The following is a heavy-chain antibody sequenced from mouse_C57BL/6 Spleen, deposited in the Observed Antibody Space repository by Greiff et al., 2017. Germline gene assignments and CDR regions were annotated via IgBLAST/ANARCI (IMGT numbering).Heavy chain of an antibody. CDR2: ISSGSSTI. CDR3: AKTLITTVVAPFAY. Sequence: EVHLVESGGGLVKPGGSLKLSCAASGFTFSDYGMHWVRQAPEKGLEWVAYISSGSSTIYYADTVKGRFTISRDNAKNTLFLQMTSLRSEDTAMYYCAKTLITTVVAPFAYWGQGTLVTVSA. CDR1: GFTFSDYG. J-gene: IGHJ3*01. D-gene: IGHD1-1*01. V-gene: IGHV5-17*01.